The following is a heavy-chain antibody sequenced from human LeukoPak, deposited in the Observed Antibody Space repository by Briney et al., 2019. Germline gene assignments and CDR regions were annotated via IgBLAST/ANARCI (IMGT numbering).Heavy chain of an antibody. CDR3: ARERVRDWIMITFGGVFDY. V-gene: IGHV3-7*01. CDR1: GFTFSNFW. CDR2: IKQDETEK. J-gene: IGHJ4*02. D-gene: IGHD3-16*01. Sequence: GGSLRLSCTASGFTFSNFWMGWVRQAPGKGLEWVANIKQDETEKFYLGSVKGRFTISRDNAKNTLYLQMNSLRAEDTAVYYCARERVRDWIMITFGGVFDYWGQGTLVTVSS.